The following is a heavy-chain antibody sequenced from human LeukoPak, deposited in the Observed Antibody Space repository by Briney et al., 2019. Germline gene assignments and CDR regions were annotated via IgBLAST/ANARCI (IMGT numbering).Heavy chain of an antibody. D-gene: IGHD3-10*01. CDR1: GFTFSSYG. Sequence: GGSLRLSCAASGFTFSSYGMHWVRQAPGKGLEWVAVISYDGSNKYYADSVKGRFTISRDNAKNSLYLQMNSLTAEDTAVYYCARERGVRDWGQGTLVTVSS. V-gene: IGHV3-30*03. J-gene: IGHJ4*02. CDR2: ISYDGSNK. CDR3: ARERGVRD.